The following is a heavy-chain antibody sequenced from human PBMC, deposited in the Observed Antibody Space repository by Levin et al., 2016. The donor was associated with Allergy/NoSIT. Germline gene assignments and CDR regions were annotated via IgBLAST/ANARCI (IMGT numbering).Heavy chain of an antibody. CDR1: GGSFSGYY. V-gene: IGHV4-34*01. D-gene: IGHD6-13*01. CDR2: INHSGST. J-gene: IGHJ6*02. CDR3: ALTLAAAGGPIMDV. Sequence: SETLSLTCAVYGGSFSGYYWSWIRQPPGKGLEWIGEINHSGSTNYNPSLKSRVTISVDTSKNQFSLKLSSVTAADTAVYYCALTLAAAGGPIMDVWGQGTTVTVSS.